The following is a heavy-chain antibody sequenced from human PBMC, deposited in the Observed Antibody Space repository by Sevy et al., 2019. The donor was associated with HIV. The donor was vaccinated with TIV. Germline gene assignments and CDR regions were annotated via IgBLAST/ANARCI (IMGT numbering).Heavy chain of an antibody. D-gene: IGHD3-16*02. J-gene: IGHJ4*02. Sequence: SETLSLTCTVFGGSISSGGYYWSWIRQHPGKGLEWIGYIYYSGSTYYNPSLKSRVTISVDTSKNQFSLKLSSVTAADTAVYYCASASVWGSYRYPGRIDYWGQGTLVTVSS. CDR3: ASASVWGSYRYPGRIDY. V-gene: IGHV4-31*03. CDR1: GGSISSGGYY. CDR2: IYYSGST.